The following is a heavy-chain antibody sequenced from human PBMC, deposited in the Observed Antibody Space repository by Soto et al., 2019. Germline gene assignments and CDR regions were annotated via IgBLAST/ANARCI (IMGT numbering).Heavy chain of an antibody. J-gene: IGHJ6*02. D-gene: IGHD6-13*01. CDR2: IWYDGSNK. CDR1: GFTFSSYG. CDR3: ARHYMESSSWDEESQQYKYYYGMDV. V-gene: IGHV3-33*01. Sequence: QVQLVESGGGVVQPGRSLRLSCAASGFTFSSYGMHWVRQAPGKGLEWVAVIWYDGSNKYYADSVKGRFTISRDNSKNTLYLQMNSLRAEETAVYYCARHYMESSSWDEESQQYKYYYGMDVWGQGTTVTVSS.